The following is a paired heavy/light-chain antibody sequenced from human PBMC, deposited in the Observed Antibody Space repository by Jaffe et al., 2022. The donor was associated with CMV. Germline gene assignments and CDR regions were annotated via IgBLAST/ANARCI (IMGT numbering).Heavy chain of an antibody. CDR2: ISSSGSVI. CDR1: GFMFSSYE. D-gene: IGHD3-22*01. J-gene: IGHJ3*01. V-gene: IGHV3-48*03. Sequence: EVQLVESGGGLVQPGGSLRLSCAASGFMFSSYEMNWVRQAPGKGLEWVSYISSSGSVIIYADSVKGRFTVSRDNAKNSLYLQMNSLGAEDTAIYYCASPTMSDVFDLWGQGTMVTVSS. CDR3: ASPTMSDVFDL.
Light chain of an antibody. CDR3: QQYNTYPIS. CDR2: AAS. CDR1: QGIFHY. Sequence: DIQMTQSPSSLSASVGDRVNITCRASQGIFHYVAWFQQEPGKAPKSLISAASTLLSGVPSRFSGSGSGTDFTLTISGLQPEDFATYYCQQYNTYPISFGQGTRLEIK. J-gene: IGKJ5*01. V-gene: IGKV1-16*01.